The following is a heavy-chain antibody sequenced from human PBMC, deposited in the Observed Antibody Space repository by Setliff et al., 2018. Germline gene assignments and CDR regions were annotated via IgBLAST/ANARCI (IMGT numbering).Heavy chain of an antibody. Sequence: ASVKVSCKASGYSFTNYDINWVRQATGQGLEWMGWINPNSGNTDYAQKFQGRVTMTTNTSISTAYMELSSLRSEDTAVYYCATYCSGGSCYSFLYNYYYYGMDVWGQGTTVTVSS. CDR2: INPNSGNT. CDR1: GYSFTNYD. D-gene: IGHD2-15*01. J-gene: IGHJ6*02. CDR3: ATYCSGGSCYSFLYNYYYYGMDV. V-gene: IGHV1-8*02.